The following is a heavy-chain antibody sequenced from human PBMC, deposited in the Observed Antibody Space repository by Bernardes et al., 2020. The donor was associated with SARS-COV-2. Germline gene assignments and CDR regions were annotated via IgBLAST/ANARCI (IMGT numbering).Heavy chain of an antibody. J-gene: IGHJ4*02. D-gene: IGHD6-19*01. V-gene: IGHV3-74*01. CDR1: GLTFSSYW. CDR2: INCGGATT. CDR3: VRAYSSGRWGFFDY. Sequence: GGSLRPPCAAPGLTFSSYWMHWVRQAPGEGLVLVSRINCGGATTSYADSVKGRFTISRDNAKNTLYLQMNSLRVDDTAVYYCVRAYSSGRWGFFDYWGQGTLVTVSS.